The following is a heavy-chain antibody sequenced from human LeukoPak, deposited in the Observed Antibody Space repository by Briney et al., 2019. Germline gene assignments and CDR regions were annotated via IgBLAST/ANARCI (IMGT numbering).Heavy chain of an antibody. D-gene: IGHD3-16*01. Sequence: GGSLRLSCEASGFNFSDVWMNWVRQAPGKELEWIGRIKTKTDGRATEYAAPAKGRFTISRDDSKSTVYLHMNSLKTEDTALYYCVTRITSTGDYWGQGTLVTVSS. CDR2: IKTKTDGRAT. CDR1: GFNFSDVW. J-gene: IGHJ4*02. V-gene: IGHV3-15*01. CDR3: VTRITSTGDY.